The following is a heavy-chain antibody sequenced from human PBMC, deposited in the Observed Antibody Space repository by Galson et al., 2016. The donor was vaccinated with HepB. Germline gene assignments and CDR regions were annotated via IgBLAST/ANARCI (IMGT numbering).Heavy chain of an antibody. CDR3: ARGDIVGAIFDY. J-gene: IGHJ4*02. CDR2: ISSSSSYI. D-gene: IGHD1-26*01. V-gene: IGHV3-21*01. Sequence: SLRLSCAASGFTFSSYSMNWVRQAPGKGLEWVSSISSSSSYIYYADSVKGRFTISRDNAKNSLYLQMNSLRAGDTAVYYCARGDIVGAIFDYWGEGTLVTVSS. CDR1: GFTFSSYS.